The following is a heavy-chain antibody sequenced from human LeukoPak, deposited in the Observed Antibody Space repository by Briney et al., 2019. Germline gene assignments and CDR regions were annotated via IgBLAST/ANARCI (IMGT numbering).Heavy chain of an antibody. J-gene: IGHJ4*02. CDR1: GLIFSNYA. D-gene: IGHD3-3*01. V-gene: IGHV3-23*01. CDR2: ISSTVINT. CDR3: EKGTVRFLEWSQRGYFDY. Sequence: GGSLRLSCAASGLIFSNYAMTWVRQAPGKGLEWVSSISSTVINTYNADSVKGRFTIYRDNSKNTLYLQMNSMRADDTAIYYCEKGTVRFLEWSQRGYFDYWGQGILVTVSS.